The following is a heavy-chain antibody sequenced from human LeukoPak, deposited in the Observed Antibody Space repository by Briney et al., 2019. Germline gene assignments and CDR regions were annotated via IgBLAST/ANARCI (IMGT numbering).Heavy chain of an antibody. CDR2: IYYSGST. Sequence: SETLSLTCTVSGGSISSYYWSWIRQPPGKGLEWIGYIYYSGSTNYNPSLKSRVTISVDTSKNQFSLKLSSVTAADTAVYYCARVEYYESSGFDYSGQGTLGTVSP. V-gene: IGHV4-59*01. D-gene: IGHD3-22*01. CDR1: GGSISSYY. J-gene: IGHJ4*02. CDR3: ARVEYYESSGFDY.